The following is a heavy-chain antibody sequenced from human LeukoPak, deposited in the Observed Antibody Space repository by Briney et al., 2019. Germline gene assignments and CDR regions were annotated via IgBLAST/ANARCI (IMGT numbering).Heavy chain of an antibody. J-gene: IGHJ4*02. CDR1: GDSVSSSNYY. D-gene: IGHD6-13*01. CDR2: IYYSGST. Sequence: SETLSLTCTVSGDSVSSSNYYWAWIRQPPGKGLEWIGNIYYSGSTYYNPSLKSRVTISVDTSKNQFSLKLSSVTAADTAVYYCARDLWSSSSPDDYWGQGTLVTVSS. CDR3: ARDLWSSSSPDDY. V-gene: IGHV4-39*07.